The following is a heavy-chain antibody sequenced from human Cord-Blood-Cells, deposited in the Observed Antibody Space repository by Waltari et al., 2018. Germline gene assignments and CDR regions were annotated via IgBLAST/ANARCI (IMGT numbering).Heavy chain of an antibody. Sequence: EQLQQWGAGLLKPPGTLSTNSPVYGGSSGGYSRSWSCQPPGKGLEWIGEINHSGSTNYNPSLKSRVTISVDTSKNQFSLKLSSVTAADTAVYYCARAGYSSRHYGMDVWGQGTTVTVSS. V-gene: IGHV4-34*01. CDR2: INHSGST. D-gene: IGHD6-13*01. J-gene: IGHJ6*02. CDR3: ARAGYSSRHYGMDV. CDR1: GGSSGGYS.